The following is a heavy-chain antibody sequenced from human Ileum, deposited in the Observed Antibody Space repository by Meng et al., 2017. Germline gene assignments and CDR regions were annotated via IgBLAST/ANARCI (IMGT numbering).Heavy chain of an antibody. Sequence: GESLKISCAASGFAFRTFSMNWVRQAPGKGLEWVSSISGSSSYIYYTDSLKGRFTMSRDNAKKSVFLQMNSLRAEDTAVYYCARDPLGVGGGFDIWGQGTMVTVSS. CDR3: ARDPLGVGGGFDI. CDR1: GFAFRTFS. CDR2: ISGSSSYI. V-gene: IGHV3-21*01. D-gene: IGHD3-3*01. J-gene: IGHJ3*02.